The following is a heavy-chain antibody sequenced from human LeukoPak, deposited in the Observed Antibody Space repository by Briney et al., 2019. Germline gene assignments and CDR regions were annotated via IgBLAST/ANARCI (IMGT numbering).Heavy chain of an antibody. CDR1: GVSISSYY. D-gene: IGHD3-22*01. J-gene: IGHJ5*02. CDR3: ARDRYYYASSGYYAWFDP. Sequence: SETLSLTCTVSGVSISSYYWSWIRQPAGKGLEWIGRIHTSGSTNYNPSLKSRVTMSEDTSNNTFYMKLSSVSAADTAVYYCARDRYYYASSGYYAWFDPWGQGTLVTVSS. CDR2: IHTSGST. V-gene: IGHV4-4*07.